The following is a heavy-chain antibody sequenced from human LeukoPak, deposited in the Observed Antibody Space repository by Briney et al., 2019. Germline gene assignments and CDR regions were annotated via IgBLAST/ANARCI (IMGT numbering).Heavy chain of an antibody. Sequence: PGGSLRLSCATSGFTFSSYAMHWVRQAPGKGLEWVAVISYDGSNKYYADSVKGRFTISRDNSKNTLYLQMNSLRAEDTAVYYCARENSGSYYSTQNWFDPWGQGTLVTVSS. D-gene: IGHD3-10*01. CDR2: ISYDGSNK. J-gene: IGHJ5*02. CDR3: ARENSGSYYSTQNWFDP. CDR1: GFTFSSYA. V-gene: IGHV3-30*04.